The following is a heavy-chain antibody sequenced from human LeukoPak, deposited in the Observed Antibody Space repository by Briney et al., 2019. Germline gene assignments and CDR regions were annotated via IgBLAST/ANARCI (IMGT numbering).Heavy chain of an antibody. J-gene: IGHJ4*02. CDR2: ISSNGGST. CDR1: GFTFSSYA. V-gene: IGHV3-64*01. D-gene: IGHD3-3*01. Sequence: GGSLRLXCAASGFTFSSYAMHWVRQAPGKGLEYVSAISSNGGSTYYANSVKGRFTISRDNSKNTLYLPMGSLRAEDMAVYYCARSITIFGVVTSSLDYWGQGTLVTVSS. CDR3: ARSITIFGVVTSSLDY.